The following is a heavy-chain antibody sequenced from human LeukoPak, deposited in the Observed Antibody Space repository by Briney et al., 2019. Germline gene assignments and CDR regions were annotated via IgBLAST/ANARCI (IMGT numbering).Heavy chain of an antibody. CDR1: GGSISSSSYY. Sequence: PSETLSLTCTVSGGSISSSSYYWGWLRPPPGKGLEWLGSIYYSGSTYYNPSLKSRVTISVDTSKIQFSLKLSSVTAADTAVYYCARLRDYDSSGYYPYYFDYWGQGTLVTVSS. V-gene: IGHV4-39*01. D-gene: IGHD3-22*01. CDR3: ARLRDYDSSGYYPYYFDY. CDR2: IYYSGST. J-gene: IGHJ4*02.